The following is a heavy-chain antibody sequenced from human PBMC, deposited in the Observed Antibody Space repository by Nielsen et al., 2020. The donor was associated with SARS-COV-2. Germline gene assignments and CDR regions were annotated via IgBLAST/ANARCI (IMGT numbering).Heavy chain of an antibody. CDR1: GFTFSSYS. Sequence: GESLKISCAASGFTFSSYSMNWVRQAPGKGLEWVANIKQDGSEKYYVDSVKGRFTISRDNAKNSLYLQMNSLRAEDTAVYYCARAGTSWIVDYWGQGTLVTVSS. V-gene: IGHV3-7*03. CDR3: ARAGTSWIVDY. CDR2: IKQDGSEK. J-gene: IGHJ4*02. D-gene: IGHD2-2*01.